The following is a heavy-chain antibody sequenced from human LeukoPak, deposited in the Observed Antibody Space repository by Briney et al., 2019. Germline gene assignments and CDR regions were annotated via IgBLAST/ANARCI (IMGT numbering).Heavy chain of an antibody. V-gene: IGHV1-69*04. CDR3: ARGAKTANAFDI. CDR2: IIPILGIA. D-gene: IGHD5-18*01. Sequence: SVKVSCKASGGTFSSYAISWVRQAPGQGLEWMGRIIPILGIANYAQKFQGRVTITADKSTSTAYMELSSLRSEDTAVHYCARGAKTANAFDIWGQGTMVTVSS. J-gene: IGHJ3*02. CDR1: GGTFSSYA.